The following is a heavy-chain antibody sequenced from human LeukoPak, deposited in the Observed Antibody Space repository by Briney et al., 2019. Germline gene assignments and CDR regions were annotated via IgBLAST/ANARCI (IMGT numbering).Heavy chain of an antibody. J-gene: IGHJ4*02. V-gene: IGHV3-30*18. D-gene: IGHD2-15*01. Sequence: GGSLRLSCAASGFTFSTFGMHWVRQAAGKGLEWVSIISSDGNNEFYADSVKGRFSVSRDNSRNTLYLEMNSLRVEDTAVYYCGKRPRRGSMGAYHIDYLGEGTMLTVCS. CDR3: GKRPRRGSMGAYHIDY. CDR1: GFTFSTFG. CDR2: ISSDGNNE.